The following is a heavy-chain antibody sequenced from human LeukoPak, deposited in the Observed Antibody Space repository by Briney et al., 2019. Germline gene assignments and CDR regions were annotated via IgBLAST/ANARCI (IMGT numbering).Heavy chain of an antibody. D-gene: IGHD5-12*01. Sequence: PGGSLRLSCAASGFTFSSYAMSWVRQAPGKGLEWVSVINGGGGRTYFADSVKGRFTISRDNSKNTLYLQMKSLKAEDTAVYYCTTDKRNGYDWGFDFWGQGTLVTVSS. J-gene: IGHJ4*02. CDR3: TTDKRNGYDWGFDF. CDR2: INGGGGRT. V-gene: IGHV3-23*01. CDR1: GFTFSSYA.